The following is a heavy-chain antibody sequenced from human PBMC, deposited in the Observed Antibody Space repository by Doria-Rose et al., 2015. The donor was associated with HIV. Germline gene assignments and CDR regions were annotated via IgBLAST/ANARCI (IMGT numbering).Heavy chain of an antibody. D-gene: IGHD6-13*01. Sequence: QITLKESGPVLVKPTETLTLTCTVSGVSLSSPGMGVSWIRQPPGKALEWLANIFSYDERSYKTSRKSRLTIARGTSKSQLVLTMTDMDPVDTATYYCARIKSSRWYHKYYFDFWGQGTLVIVSA. CDR2: IFSYDER. CDR3: ARIKSSRWYHKYYFDF. V-gene: IGHV2-26*01. CDR1: GVSLSSPGMG. J-gene: IGHJ4*02.